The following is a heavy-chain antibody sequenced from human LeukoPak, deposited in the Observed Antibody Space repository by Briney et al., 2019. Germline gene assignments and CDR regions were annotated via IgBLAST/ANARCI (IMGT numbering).Heavy chain of an antibody. CDR1: GGTFISYA. J-gene: IGHJ3*02. CDR2: IIPIFGTA. CDR3: ARASSGLNMIVVVKGAFDI. Sequence: GASVKVSCKASGGTFISYAISWVRQAPGQGLEWMGGIIPIFGTANYAQKFQGRVTITADESTSTAYMELSSLRSEDTAVYYCARASSGLNMIVVVKGAFDIWGQGTMVTVSS. D-gene: IGHD3-22*01. V-gene: IGHV1-69*01.